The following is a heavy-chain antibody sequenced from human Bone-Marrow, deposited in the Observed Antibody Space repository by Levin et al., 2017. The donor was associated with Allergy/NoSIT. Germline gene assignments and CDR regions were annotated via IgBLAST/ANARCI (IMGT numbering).Heavy chain of an antibody. CDR1: GFTVSNNY. J-gene: IGHJ4*02. CDR2: IYIGGQT. V-gene: IGHV3-53*01. D-gene: IGHD2-8*02. CDR3: ARAPSPGAN. Sequence: GGSMRLSCAASGFTVSNNYMSWVRQAPGKGLEGVSVIYIGGQTHYADSVRGRFTISRDSSNNTLYLQMNSLRAEDTAMYYCARAPSPGANWGQGTLVTVSS.